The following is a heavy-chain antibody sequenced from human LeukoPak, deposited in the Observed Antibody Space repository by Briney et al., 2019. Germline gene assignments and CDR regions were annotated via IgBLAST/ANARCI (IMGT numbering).Heavy chain of an antibody. CDR1: GFTFSSHA. Sequence: GGSLRLSCAASGFTFSSHAMHWVRQAPGKGLEWAAVISFDGSSKYYADSVKGRFTISRDNSKNTLYLQMNSLRAEDTAVYYCARIFRAGSTYHYYGMDVWGQGTTVTFSS. D-gene: IGHD1-7*01. J-gene: IGHJ6*02. CDR3: ARIFRAGSTYHYYGMDV. CDR2: ISFDGSSK. V-gene: IGHV3-30-3*01.